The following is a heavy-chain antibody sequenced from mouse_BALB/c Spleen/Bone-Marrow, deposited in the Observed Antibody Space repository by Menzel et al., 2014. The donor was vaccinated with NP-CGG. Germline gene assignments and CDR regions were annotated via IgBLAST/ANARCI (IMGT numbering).Heavy chain of an antibody. Sequence: SGPELVKPGASVKMSCKASGYTFTSYVMHWVKQKPGQGLEWIGNINPYNDGTKYNEKFKGKATLTSDKSSSTAFMELSRLTSEDSAVYYCARSLYGYDWYFDVWGAGTTVTVSS. CDR2: INPYNDGT. V-gene: IGHV1-14*01. CDR1: GYTFTSYV. CDR3: ARSLYGYDWYFDV. D-gene: IGHD2-2*01. J-gene: IGHJ1*01.